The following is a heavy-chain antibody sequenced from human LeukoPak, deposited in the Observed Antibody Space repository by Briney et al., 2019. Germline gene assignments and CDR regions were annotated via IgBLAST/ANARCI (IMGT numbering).Heavy chain of an antibody. D-gene: IGHD3-22*01. CDR2: IIPIFGTA. CDR3: ARGSSGYESAYDY. J-gene: IGHJ4*01. CDR1: GGTFSSYA. Sequence: ASVKVSCKASGGTFSSYAISWVRQAPGQGLEWMGGIIPIFGTANYAQKFQDRVTITTDESTSTAYMELSSLRSEDTAVYYCARGSSGYESAYDYWGQGTLVTVSS. V-gene: IGHV1-69*05.